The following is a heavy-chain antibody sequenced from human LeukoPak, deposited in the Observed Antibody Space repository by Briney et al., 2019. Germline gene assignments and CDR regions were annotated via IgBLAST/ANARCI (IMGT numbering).Heavy chain of an antibody. CDR3: ARDRPTGSYFPYFDY. V-gene: IGHV4-39*02. Sequence: PSETLSLTCTVSGGSISSSSYYWGWIRQPPGKGLEWIGSIYYSGSTYYNPSLKSRVTISVDTSKNQFSLKLSSVTAADTAVYYCARDRPTGSYFPYFDYWGQGTLVTVSS. CDR2: IYYSGST. CDR1: GGSISSSSYY. D-gene: IGHD3-10*01. J-gene: IGHJ4*02.